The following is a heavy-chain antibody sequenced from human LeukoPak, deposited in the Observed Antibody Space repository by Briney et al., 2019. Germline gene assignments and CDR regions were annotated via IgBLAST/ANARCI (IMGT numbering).Heavy chain of an antibody. V-gene: IGHV4-30-2*01. CDR3: ASYSSSSTFLDV. CDR1: GGPISSGGYS. D-gene: IGHD6-6*01. Sequence: SQTLSLTCAVSGGPISSGGYSWSWIRQPPGKGLEWIGYIYHSGSTYYNPSLKSRVTISVDRSKNQFSLKLSSVTAADTAVYYCASYSSSSTFLDVWGQGTTVTVSS. J-gene: IGHJ6*02. CDR2: IYHSGST.